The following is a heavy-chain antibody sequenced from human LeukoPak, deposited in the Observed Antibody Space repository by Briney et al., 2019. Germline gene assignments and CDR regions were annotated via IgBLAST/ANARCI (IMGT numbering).Heavy chain of an antibody. Sequence: PGGSLRLSCAASGFTFSSYWMHWVRQAPGKGLVCVSRINSDGSSTSYADSVKGRFTISRDNAKNTLYLQMNSLRAEDTAVYYCARAVAGSFDYWGQGTLVTVSS. D-gene: IGHD6-19*01. CDR2: INSDGSST. V-gene: IGHV3-74*01. CDR3: ARAVAGSFDY. J-gene: IGHJ4*02. CDR1: GFTFSSYW.